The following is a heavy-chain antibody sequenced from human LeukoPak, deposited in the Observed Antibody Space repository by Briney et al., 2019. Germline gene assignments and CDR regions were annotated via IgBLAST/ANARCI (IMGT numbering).Heavy chain of an antibody. J-gene: IGHJ6*02. CDR2: ISSSSSYI. V-gene: IGHV3-21*01. D-gene: IGHD6-13*01. CDR3: ARVGRAGYYYYGMDV. CDR1: GFTFSNYS. Sequence: GGSLRLSCAASGFTFSNYSLNWVRQAPGKGLEWVSSISSSSSYIYYADSVKGRFTISRDNAKNSLYLQMNSLRAEDTAVYYCARVGRAGYYYYGMDVWGQGTTVTVSS.